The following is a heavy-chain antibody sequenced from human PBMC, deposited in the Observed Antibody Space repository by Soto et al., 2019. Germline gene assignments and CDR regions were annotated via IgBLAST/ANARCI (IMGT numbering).Heavy chain of an antibody. CDR3: ARAGAALVRGSIGGFDY. CDR2: INHSGTV. D-gene: IGHD3-10*01. Sequence: QVHLQQWGAGLLKPSETLSLTCAVNGGAFNGYYWTWIRHYPGKGLQWIGEINHSGTVDYNPSLKSRVTFSIDTSKKQFSLTLTSVTAADTAVYYCARAGAALVRGSIGGFDYWGQGTLVTVSS. J-gene: IGHJ4*02. V-gene: IGHV4-34*01. CDR1: GGAFNGYY.